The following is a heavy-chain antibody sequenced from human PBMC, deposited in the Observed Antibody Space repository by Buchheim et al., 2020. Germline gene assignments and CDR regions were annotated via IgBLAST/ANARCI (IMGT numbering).Heavy chain of an antibody. J-gene: IGHJ5*02. CDR3: ARAGGYSGASDWFDP. CDR1: GGSISSSSYY. CDR2: IYYSGST. Sequence: QLQLQESGPGLVKPSETLSLTCTVSGGSISSSSYYWGWIRQPPGKGLEWIGCIYYSGSTYYNPSLKSRVTISVDTSKNQFSLKLSSVTAADTAVYYCARAGGYSGASDWFDPWGQGTL. D-gene: IGHD5-12*01. V-gene: IGHV4-39*07.